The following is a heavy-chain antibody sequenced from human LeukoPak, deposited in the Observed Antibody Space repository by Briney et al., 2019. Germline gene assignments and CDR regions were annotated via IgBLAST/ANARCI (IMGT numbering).Heavy chain of an antibody. CDR1: GFTLSSYA. CDR3: TTRRWAQEMATIPYYFNY. V-gene: IGHV3-23*01. J-gene: IGHJ4*02. CDR2: ISDTGNT. Sequence: GGSLRLSCAASGFTLSSYAMSWVRQAPGKGLEWVSAISDTGNTYHADSVKGRFTISRDSSKNTLFLQMNRLRPEDTAVYYCTTRRWAQEMATIPYYFNYWGQGTLVTVSS. D-gene: IGHD5-24*01.